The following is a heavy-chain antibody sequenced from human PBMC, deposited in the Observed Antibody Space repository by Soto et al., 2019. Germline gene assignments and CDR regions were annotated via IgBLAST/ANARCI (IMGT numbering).Heavy chain of an antibody. Sequence: EVQLLESGGGLVQPGESLRLSCAASGFTFSSYAMSWVRKAPGKGLEWVSVISGSDDSTYYADSVKGRFTISRDNSKNTLYLQMNSLRAEDTAVYYCAKTSSSSTFDYWGQGTLVTVSS. CDR3: AKTSSSSTFDY. V-gene: IGHV3-23*01. D-gene: IGHD6-6*01. CDR2: ISGSDDST. CDR1: GFTFSSYA. J-gene: IGHJ4*02.